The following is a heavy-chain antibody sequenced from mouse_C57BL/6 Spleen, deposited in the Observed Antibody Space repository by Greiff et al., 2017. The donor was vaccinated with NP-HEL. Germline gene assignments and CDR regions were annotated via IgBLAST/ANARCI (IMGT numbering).Heavy chain of an antibody. CDR1: GYAFSSSW. D-gene: IGHD2-3*01. CDR3: AREEIYDGYYWFAY. V-gene: IGHV1-82*01. Sequence: QVQLKESGPELVKPGASVKISCKASGYAFSSSWMNWVKQRPGKGLEWIGRIYPGDGDTNYNGKFKGKATLTADKSSSTAYMQLSSLTSEDSAVYFCAREEIYDGYYWFAYWGQGTLVTVSA. J-gene: IGHJ3*01. CDR2: IYPGDGDT.